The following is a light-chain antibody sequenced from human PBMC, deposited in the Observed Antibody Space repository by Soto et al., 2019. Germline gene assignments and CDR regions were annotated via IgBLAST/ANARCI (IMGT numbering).Light chain of an antibody. CDR3: QQYDNVVPLT. CDR1: QGISNY. V-gene: IGKV1-27*01. CDR2: AAS. J-gene: IGKJ4*01. Sequence: DIQMTQSPSSLSASVGDRVTITCRASQGISNYLAWYQQKPGKVPKLLIYAASTLQSGVPSRFSGSGSGTDFTLTISSLQPDDIATYYCQQYDNVVPLTFGGGTKVDIK.